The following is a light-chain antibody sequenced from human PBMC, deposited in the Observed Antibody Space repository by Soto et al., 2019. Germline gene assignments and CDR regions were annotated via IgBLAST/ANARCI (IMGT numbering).Light chain of an antibody. J-gene: IGLJ1*01. CDR1: SSDVGRYNL. CDR2: EDS. V-gene: IGLV2-23*01. CDR3: CSYAGSSTYV. Sequence: QSALTQPASVSGSPGQSITISCTGTSSDVGRYNLVSWYQQHPGKAPKLIIHEDSKRSSGLSNRFSGSKSGNTAFLTISGLQAEDEADYYCCSYAGSSTYVFGTGTKGTVL.